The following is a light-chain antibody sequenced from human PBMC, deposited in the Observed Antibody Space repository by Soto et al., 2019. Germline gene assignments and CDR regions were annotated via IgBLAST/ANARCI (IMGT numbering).Light chain of an antibody. CDR2: NAS. J-gene: IGKJ1*01. CDR1: QSISSW. CDR3: QQYDSYHPWT. Sequence: IQMTQSPSTLSASVGDRVTITCRASQSISSWLAWYQQKPGKAPKLLLYNASTLESGVPSRFSGSGSGTAFTLTISSLQPADFATYYCQQYDSYHPWTFGQGTQLDIK. V-gene: IGKV1-5*03.